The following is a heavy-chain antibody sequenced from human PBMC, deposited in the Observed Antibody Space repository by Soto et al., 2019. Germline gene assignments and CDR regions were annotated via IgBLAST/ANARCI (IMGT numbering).Heavy chain of an antibody. V-gene: IGHV3-9*01. CDR3: AKDLGYCSSTSCSAYYYYGMDV. Sequence: GGSLRLSCAASGFTFDDYAMHWVRQAPGKGLEWVSGISWNSGSIGYADSVKGRFTISRDNAKNSLYLQMNSLRAEDTALYYCAKDLGYCSSTSCSAYYYYGMDVWGQGTTVTVSS. CDR2: ISWNSGSI. D-gene: IGHD2-2*01. J-gene: IGHJ6*02. CDR1: GFTFDDYA.